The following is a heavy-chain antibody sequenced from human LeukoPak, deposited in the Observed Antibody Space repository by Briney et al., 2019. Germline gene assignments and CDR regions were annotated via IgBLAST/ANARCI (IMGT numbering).Heavy chain of an antibody. D-gene: IGHD7-27*01. Sequence: GGPLRLSCAASGFTVSRNYMSWLPQAPGKALEWVSVIYSGGSTYYADSVKGRFTISRDNSKSALYLQMNSLRAEDTAVYYCASSLGRIFDYWGQGTLVTVSS. J-gene: IGHJ4*02. CDR3: ASSLGRIFDY. V-gene: IGHV3-66*02. CDR2: IYSGGST. CDR1: GFTVSRNY.